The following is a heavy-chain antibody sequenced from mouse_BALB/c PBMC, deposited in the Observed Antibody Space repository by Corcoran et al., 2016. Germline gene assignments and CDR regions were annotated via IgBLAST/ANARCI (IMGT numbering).Heavy chain of an antibody. CDR3: ARWGYYSLDF. CDR1: GYTFTNFG. J-gene: IGHJ2*01. D-gene: IGHD2-3*01. CDR2: INTYTEEP. V-gene: IGHV9-3-1*01. Sequence: QIQLVQSGPELKKPGETVKISCKASGYTFTNFGVIWVKQAPGKGLKYMGWINTYTEEPTYADDFKGRFAFSLETSASTAYLQINNLKNEDTTTYFCARWGYYSLDFWGQGTTLTVSS.